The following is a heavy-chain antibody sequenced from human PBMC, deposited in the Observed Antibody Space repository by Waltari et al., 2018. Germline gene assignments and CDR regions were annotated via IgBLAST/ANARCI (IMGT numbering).Heavy chain of an antibody. V-gene: IGHV3-74*01. CDR3: ARVKFLEWLPQPAVLDY. CDR1: GFAYRRSW. J-gene: IGHJ4*02. D-gene: IGHD3-3*01. Sequence: EVQLVESGGGLVKPGGSVRPSCEASGFAYRRSWMHWAGQAPGKGLGWVARINSGGTGTIYADSVKGRFTISSDNAKNTLHLQMNSLRVEDTAVYYCARVKFLEWLPQPAVLDYWGQGSLVTVSS. CDR2: INSGGTGT.